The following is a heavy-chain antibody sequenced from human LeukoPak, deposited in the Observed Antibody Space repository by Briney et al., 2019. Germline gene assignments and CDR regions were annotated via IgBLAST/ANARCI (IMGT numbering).Heavy chain of an antibody. J-gene: IGHJ4*02. V-gene: IGHV3-48*04. CDR1: GFTFSSYS. Sequence: GGSLRLSCAASGFTFSSYSMNWVRQAPGKGLEWVSYISSSSSTIYYADSVKGRFTISRDNAKNSLYLQMNSLRAEDTAVYYCARDSHLGGGATSIPFDYWGQGTLVTVSS. CDR2: ISSSSSTI. D-gene: IGHD1-26*01. CDR3: ARDSHLGGGATSIPFDY.